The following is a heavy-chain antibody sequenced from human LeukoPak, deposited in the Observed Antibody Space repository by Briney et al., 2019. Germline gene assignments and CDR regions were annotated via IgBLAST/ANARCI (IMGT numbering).Heavy chain of an antibody. J-gene: IGHJ6*02. D-gene: IGHD6-6*01. CDR1: GYTFTGYY. V-gene: IGHV1-2*04. CDR2: INPNSGGT. Sequence: GASVKVSCKASGYTFTGYYMHWARQAPGQGLEWMGWINPNSGGTNYAQKFQGWVTMTRDTSISTAYMELSRLRSDDTAVYYCAREMSLALRSSPYGMDVWGQGTTVTVSS. CDR3: AREMSLALRSSPYGMDV.